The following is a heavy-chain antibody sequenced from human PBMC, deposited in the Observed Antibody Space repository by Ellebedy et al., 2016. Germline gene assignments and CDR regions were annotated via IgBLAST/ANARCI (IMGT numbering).Heavy chain of an antibody. D-gene: IGHD2-2*01. Sequence: SVKVSCXASGGTFSSYAISWVRQAPGQGLEWMGGIIPIFGTANYAQKFQGRVTITADESTSTAYMELSSLRSEDTAVYYCAREQSKDIVVVPAATHYYYGMDVWGQGTTVTVSS. V-gene: IGHV1-69*13. J-gene: IGHJ6*02. CDR3: AREQSKDIVVVPAATHYYYGMDV. CDR2: IIPIFGTA. CDR1: GGTFSSYA.